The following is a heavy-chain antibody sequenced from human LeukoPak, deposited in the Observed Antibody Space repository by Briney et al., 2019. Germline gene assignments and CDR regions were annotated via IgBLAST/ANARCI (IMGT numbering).Heavy chain of an antibody. CDR1: GGSMYSYY. V-gene: IGHV4-59*13. J-gene: IGHJ4*02. CDR2: IYYSGST. D-gene: IGHD6-19*01. Sequence: SETLSLTCTVSGGSMYSYYWSWIRQPPGKGLEWIGYIYYSGSTSYNPSLKSRVTISVDTSKNQFSLKLSSVTAADTAVYYCARRDFSGWNYFDYWGQGTLVTVSS. CDR3: ARRDFSGWNYFDY.